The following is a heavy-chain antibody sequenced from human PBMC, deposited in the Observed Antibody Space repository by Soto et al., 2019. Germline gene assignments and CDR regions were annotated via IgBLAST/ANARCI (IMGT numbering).Heavy chain of an antibody. CDR2: VSSDGSST. D-gene: IGHD5-12*01. J-gene: IGHJ4*02. V-gene: IGHV3-74*01. CDR1: GFTFSSYW. Sequence: KLVESGGGLVQPGESLRLSCAASGFTFSSYWMHWIRQAPGKGLVWVSRVSSDGSSTVYANSVKGRLTISRDNAKNTLYLQMNSLSDEDTAVYFCARGLPNFSSFDSWGQGTLVTVSS. CDR3: ARGLPNFSSFDS.